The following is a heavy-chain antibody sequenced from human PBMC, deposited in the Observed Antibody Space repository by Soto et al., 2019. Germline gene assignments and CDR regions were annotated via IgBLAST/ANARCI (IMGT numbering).Heavy chain of an antibody. CDR2: IIPIFDKS. CDR1: GGAFSSSA. D-gene: IGHD2-21*01. J-gene: IGHJ4*02. CDR3: VRDMQLWRLDS. V-gene: IGHV1-69*13. Sequence: ASVKVSCKSSGGAFSSSAICWVRQAPGQGLEWMGGIIPIFDKSNYAQKFQGRVTITADESTSTAFMELNSLRAEDTAVYYCVRDMQLWRLDSWGQGTLVTVSS.